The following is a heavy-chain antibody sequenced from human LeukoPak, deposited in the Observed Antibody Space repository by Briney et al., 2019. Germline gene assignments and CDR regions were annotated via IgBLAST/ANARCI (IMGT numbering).Heavy chain of an antibody. CDR2: IGSSSSTI. Sequence: GGYLRLSCAASGFNFSSYSMNWVRQAPGKGLEWVSYIGSSSSTIYCADSVKGRFTISRDSAKNSLYLQMNSLRAEDTAVYYCARRIYTSAWDYWGQGTLVTVSS. CDR1: GFNFSSYS. D-gene: IGHD6-25*01. CDR3: ARRIYTSAWDY. V-gene: IGHV3-48*01. J-gene: IGHJ4*02.